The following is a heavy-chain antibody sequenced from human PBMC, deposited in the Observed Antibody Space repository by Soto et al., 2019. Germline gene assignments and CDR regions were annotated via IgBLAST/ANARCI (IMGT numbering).Heavy chain of an antibody. J-gene: IGHJ5*02. D-gene: IGHD6-6*01. CDR3: ARDRIAARPGWFDP. CDR1: GYTFRTYG. Sequence: ASVKVSCKASGYTFRTYGINWVRQAPGQGLEWMGWISVYNGNTNYAQKLQDRVIMSTDTSTNTAYMELRSLRSDDTAVYYCARDRIAARPGWFDPWGQGTLVTVSS. CDR2: ISVYNGNT. V-gene: IGHV1-18*01.